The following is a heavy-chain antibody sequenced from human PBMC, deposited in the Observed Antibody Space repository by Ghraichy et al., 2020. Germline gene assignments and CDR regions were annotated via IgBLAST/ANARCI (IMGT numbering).Heavy chain of an antibody. CDR2: ITTSSSYI. V-gene: IGHV3-21*06. CDR3: ARGEPYWGSDCPIDS. J-gene: IGHJ4*02. D-gene: IGHD2-21*02. CDR1: GFIFGHYT. Sequence: GGSLRLSCAASGFIFGHYTMNWVRQAPGKGPEWVSSITTSSSYIYYADSVKGRFTVSRDNAKNLLYLQMNSLSAEDTAVYYCARGEPYWGSDCPIDSWGQGTLVTVSS.